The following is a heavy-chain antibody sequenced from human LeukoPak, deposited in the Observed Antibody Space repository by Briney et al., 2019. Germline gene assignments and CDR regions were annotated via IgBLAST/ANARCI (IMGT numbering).Heavy chain of an antibody. V-gene: IGHV3-30*18. CDR1: GFTFSSYG. CDR3: AKGPYFYGSGSYYPFDY. J-gene: IGHJ4*02. Sequence: GGSLRLSCAASGFTFSSYGMHWVRQAPGKGLEWVAVISYDGSNKYYADSVKGRFTISRDNSKNTLYLQMNSLRAGDQAVYFCAKGPYFYGSGSYYPFDYWGQGTLVTVSS. CDR2: ISYDGSNK. D-gene: IGHD3-10*01.